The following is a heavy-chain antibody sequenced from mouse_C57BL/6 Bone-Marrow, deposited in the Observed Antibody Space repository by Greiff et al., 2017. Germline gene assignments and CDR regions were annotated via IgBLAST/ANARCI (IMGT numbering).Heavy chain of an antibody. CDR2: IYPGSGST. J-gene: IGHJ4*01. D-gene: IGHD2-3*01. V-gene: IGHV1-55*01. CDR3: ARASDGYYYAMDY. Sequence: QVQLQQPGAELVKPGASVKMSCKASGYTFTSYWITWVKQRPGQGLEWIGDIYPGSGSTNYNEQFKSKATLTVDTSSCTAYMQLSSLTSEDSAVYYCARASDGYYYAMDYWGQGTSVTVSS. CDR1: GYTFTSYW.